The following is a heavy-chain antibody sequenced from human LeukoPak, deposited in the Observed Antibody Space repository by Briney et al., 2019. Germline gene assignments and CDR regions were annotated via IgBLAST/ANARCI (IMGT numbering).Heavy chain of an antibody. CDR2: IYYSGST. V-gene: IGHV4-39*01. CDR1: GGSISSSIYY. J-gene: IGHJ4*02. D-gene: IGHD6-13*01. Sequence: SETLSLTCTVSGGSISSSIYYWGWIRQPPGKGLEWIGSIYYSGSTYYNPSLKSRVTISVDTSKNQFSLKLSSVTAADTAVYYCASPGIAAASFDYWGQGTLVTVSS. CDR3: ASPGIAAASFDY.